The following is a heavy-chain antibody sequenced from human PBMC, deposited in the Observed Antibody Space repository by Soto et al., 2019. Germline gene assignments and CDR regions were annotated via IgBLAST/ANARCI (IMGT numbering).Heavy chain of an antibody. Sequence: ASVKVSCKASGYTFTSYGISWVRQAPGQGLEWMGWISAYNGNTNYAQKLQGRVTMTTDTSTSTAYMELRSLRSDDTAVYYCARLKKKFLEWLLFHHYYLAFCGQGTTVTGSS. CDR1: GYTFTSYG. J-gene: IGHJ6*03. D-gene: IGHD3-3*01. CDR3: ARLKKKFLEWLLFHHYYLAF. V-gene: IGHV1-18*01. CDR2: ISAYNGNT.